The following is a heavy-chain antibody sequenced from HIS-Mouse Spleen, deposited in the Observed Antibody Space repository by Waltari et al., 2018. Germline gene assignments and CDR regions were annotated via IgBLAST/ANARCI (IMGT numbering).Heavy chain of an antibody. CDR3: AREIPYSSSWYDWYFDL. CDR1: GVSISSSSYY. J-gene: IGHJ2*01. D-gene: IGHD6-13*01. Sequence: QLQLQESGPGLVKPSETLSLTCTVSGVSISSSSYYCGWIRQPPGKGLEWIGRIYYSGGPNYHPSLKGRVTIYVDTPKNQFSLKLSSVTSADTAVYYCAREIPYSSSWYDWYFDLWGRGTLVTVSS. V-gene: IGHV4-39*07. CDR2: IYYSGGP.